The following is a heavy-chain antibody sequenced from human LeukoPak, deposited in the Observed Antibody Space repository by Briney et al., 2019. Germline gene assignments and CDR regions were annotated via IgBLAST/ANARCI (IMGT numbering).Heavy chain of an antibody. V-gene: IGHV3-48*01. J-gene: IGHJ4*02. CDR3: ARSRTGNFFDS. D-gene: IGHD3/OR15-3a*01. CDR1: GFTSSSYA. Sequence: GGSLRLSCAASGFTSSSYAMNWVRQAPGKGLEWVSYISSSSSTIYYADSVKGRFTISRDNAKNSLFLQMNSLRAEDTAVYYCARSRTGNFFDSWGRGTLVTVSS. CDR2: ISSSSSTI.